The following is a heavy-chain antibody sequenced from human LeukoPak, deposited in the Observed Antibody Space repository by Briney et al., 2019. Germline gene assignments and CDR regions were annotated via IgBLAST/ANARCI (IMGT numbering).Heavy chain of an antibody. CDR1: GFTFSTYA. V-gene: IGHV3-23*01. CDR2: ITRSGTDT. D-gene: IGHD5-18*01. J-gene: IGHJ3*02. Sequence: GGSLRPSCEASGFTFSTYAMYWVRQAPGRGLEWVSGITRSGTDTYYADSVKGRFTISRDNSKNTLYLQMNSLRAEDTAVYYCAREGAPFYSYGDGFDIWGQGTMVTVSS. CDR3: AREGAPFYSYGDGFDI.